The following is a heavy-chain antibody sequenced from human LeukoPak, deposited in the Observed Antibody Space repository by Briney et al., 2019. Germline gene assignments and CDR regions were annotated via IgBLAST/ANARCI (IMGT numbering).Heavy chain of an antibody. CDR1: GGSVTTSDYY. V-gene: IGHV4-39*01. CDR3: ATIGHWFRSTDH. Sequence: SETLSLTCSASGGSVTTSDYYWGWIRQSPGKGLEWIGATYYRGSTFYSPSLTSRVTLSLDTSKHQFSLNLASVTAADAAVYYCATIGHWFRSTDHWGQGTLVTVSS. CDR2: TYYRGST. J-gene: IGHJ4*02. D-gene: IGHD5/OR15-5a*01.